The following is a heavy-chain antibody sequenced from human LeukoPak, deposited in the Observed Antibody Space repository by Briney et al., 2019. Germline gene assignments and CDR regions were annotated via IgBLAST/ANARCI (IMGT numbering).Heavy chain of an antibody. V-gene: IGHV3-7*01. CDR3: ARDPQKQQLVFDY. CDR2: IKQDGSEK. CDR1: GFIFSTYA. Sequence: GGSLRLSCATSGFIFSTYALSWVRQAPGKGLEWVANIKQDGSEKYYVDSVKGRFTISRDNAKNSLYLQMNSLRAEDTAVYYCARDPQKQQLVFDYWGQGPRSPSPQ. J-gene: IGHJ4*02. D-gene: IGHD6-13*01.